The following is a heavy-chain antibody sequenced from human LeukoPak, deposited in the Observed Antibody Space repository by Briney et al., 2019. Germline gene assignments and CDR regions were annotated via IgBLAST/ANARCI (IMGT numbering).Heavy chain of an antibody. D-gene: IGHD2-8*02. Sequence: GGSLRLSCAASGFTFSSYDMSWVRQAPGKGLEWVSSLTTDGGSTEYADSVKGRFAISRDNSKNTLYLQMSSLRAEDTALYYCAKSLVRWAFDYWGQGTLVTVSS. V-gene: IGHV3-23*01. CDR3: AKSLVRWAFDY. J-gene: IGHJ4*02. CDR1: GFTFSSYD. CDR2: LTTDGGST.